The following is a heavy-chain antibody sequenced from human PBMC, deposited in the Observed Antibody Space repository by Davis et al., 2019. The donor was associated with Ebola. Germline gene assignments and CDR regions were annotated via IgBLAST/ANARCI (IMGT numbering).Heavy chain of an antibody. J-gene: IGHJ6*02. CDR3: ARHLPTPVTASNYYYGLDV. Sequence: SETLSLTCAVYGGSFSGYYWSWIRQPPGKGLEWIGEINHSGSTNYNPSLKSRVTISVDTSKNQFSLKLSSVTAADTAVYYCARHLPTPVTASNYYYGLDVWGQGTTVTVSS. V-gene: IGHV4-34*01. CDR2: INHSGST. CDR1: GGSFSGYY. D-gene: IGHD2-21*02.